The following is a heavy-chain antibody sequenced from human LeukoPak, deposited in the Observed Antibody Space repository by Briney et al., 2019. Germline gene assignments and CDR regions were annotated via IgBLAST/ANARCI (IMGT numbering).Heavy chain of an antibody. CDR3: AKFGRYSSSWFDY. J-gene: IGHJ4*02. D-gene: IGHD6-13*01. Sequence: PGGSLRLSCAASGFTFSSYGMHWVRQAPGKGLEWVAFIRYDGSNKYYADSVKGRFTISRDNSKNTLYLQMNSLRAEDTAVCYCAKFGRYSSSWFDYWGQGTLVTVSS. V-gene: IGHV3-30*02. CDR1: GFTFSSYG. CDR2: IRYDGSNK.